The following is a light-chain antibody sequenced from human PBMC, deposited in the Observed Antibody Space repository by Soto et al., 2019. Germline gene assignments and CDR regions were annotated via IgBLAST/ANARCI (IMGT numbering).Light chain of an antibody. J-gene: IGLJ1*01. CDR1: SSNIGSNT. Sequence: QSVLTQPPSASGTPGQIVAISCSGSSSNIGSNTVTWYQQLPGTAPKLLIYSTSQRSSGVPGRVSGSKSGASASLSISGLQSEDEADYYCAAWDDRLDVNVFGTGTKVTVL. CDR3: AAWDDRLDVNV. CDR2: STS. V-gene: IGLV1-44*01.